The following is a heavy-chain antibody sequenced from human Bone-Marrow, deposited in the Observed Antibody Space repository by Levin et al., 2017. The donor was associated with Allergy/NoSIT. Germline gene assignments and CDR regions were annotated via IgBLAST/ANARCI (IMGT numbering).Heavy chain of an antibody. D-gene: IGHD4-17*01. CDR3: TTYSKVTTYLNWFDP. Sequence: ASVKVSCKVSGISLTEFAMHWVRQAPGKGLEWMGGFLPEDGETIYAQKFQGRVTVTDDPSTNTAYMELSSLRSEDTAVYYCTTYSKVTTYLNWFDPWGQGTLVIVSS. J-gene: IGHJ5*02. CDR2: FLPEDGET. CDR1: GISLTEFA. V-gene: IGHV1-24*01.